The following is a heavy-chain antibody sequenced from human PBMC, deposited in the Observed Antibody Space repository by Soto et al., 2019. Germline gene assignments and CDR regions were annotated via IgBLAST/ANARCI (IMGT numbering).Heavy chain of an antibody. CDR2: IDPSDSYT. V-gene: IGHV5-10-1*01. CDR1: GYSFTSYW. Sequence: PGESLKISCKGSGYSFTSYWISWVRQMPGKGLEWMGRIDPSDSYTNYSPSFQGHVTISADKSISTAYLQWSSLKASDTAMYYCARHGNYDFWSGYYNDYYYYGMDVWGQGTTVTVYS. J-gene: IGHJ6*01. CDR3: ARHGNYDFWSGYYNDYYYYGMDV. D-gene: IGHD3-3*01.